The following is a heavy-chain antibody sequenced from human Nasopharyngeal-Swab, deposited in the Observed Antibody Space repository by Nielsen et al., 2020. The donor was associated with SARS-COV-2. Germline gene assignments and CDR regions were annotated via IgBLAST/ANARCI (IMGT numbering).Heavy chain of an antibody. CDR1: GFTFSNYW. V-gene: IGHV3-74*01. J-gene: IGHJ4*02. D-gene: IGHD7-27*01. Sequence: GESLKISCAVSGFTFSNYWIHWVRQAPGKGLVWVSRINSDGSRIGYADSVKGRFAISRDNAKNTVYLEMNSLRAEDTAVYYCARDFDKTGDWGQGTLVTVSS. CDR3: ARDFDKTGD. CDR2: INSDGSRI.